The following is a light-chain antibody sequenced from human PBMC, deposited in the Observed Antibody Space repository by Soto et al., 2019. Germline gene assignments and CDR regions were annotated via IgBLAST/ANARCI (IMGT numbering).Light chain of an antibody. CDR1: SSILGNNN. Sequence: QSVLTQPPSVSAAPGQKVTISCSGSSSILGNNNVCWYQQLPGTAPKLLIYDNSNRPSGIPERFSGSKSGTSATLGITGLQTGDEADYYCGAWDSSLSAVVFGGGTKVTVL. J-gene: IGLJ2*01. CDR2: DNS. V-gene: IGLV1-51*01. CDR3: GAWDSSLSAVV.